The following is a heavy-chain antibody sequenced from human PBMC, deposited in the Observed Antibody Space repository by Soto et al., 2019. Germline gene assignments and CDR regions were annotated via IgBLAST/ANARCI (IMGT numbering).Heavy chain of an antibody. J-gene: IGHJ4*02. CDR2: LDSRGNA. CDR3: AATFYYDSRTYFCLGFDY. Sequence: PGGSLRLSCAASKFTVSSNYMSWVRQAPGKGLEWVSLLDSRGNAYYADSVKGRFTISRDHSKNTVYLQMTSLRVEDSAAYYCAATFYYDSRTYFCLGFDYWGQGTLVTVSS. D-gene: IGHD3-22*01. V-gene: IGHV3-53*01. CDR1: KFTVSSNY.